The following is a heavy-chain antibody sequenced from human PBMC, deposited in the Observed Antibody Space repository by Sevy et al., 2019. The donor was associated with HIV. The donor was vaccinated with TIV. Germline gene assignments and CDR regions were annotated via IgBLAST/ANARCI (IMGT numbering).Heavy chain of an antibody. CDR1: GFTFKIYA. Sequence: GGSLRLSCAASGFTFKIYAMSWVRQAPGKGLEWLSAISGGGDGTYYADSVKGRFTISGDNSRNTLYLQMNSLRAEDTAVYYCAKRPYYYYNSDGHLVSSTDEADYWGQGTLVTVSS. CDR2: ISGGGDGT. D-gene: IGHD3-22*01. J-gene: IGHJ4*02. V-gene: IGHV3-23*01. CDR3: AKRPYYYYNSDGHLVSSTDEADY.